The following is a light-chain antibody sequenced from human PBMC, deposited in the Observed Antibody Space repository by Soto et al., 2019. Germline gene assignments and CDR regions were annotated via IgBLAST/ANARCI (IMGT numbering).Light chain of an antibody. Sequence: EIVLTHSPGTLSLSPGERATLSFRTSQSFSNNYLAWYQQKPGQAPRLLIYGASSRATGIPDRFSGSGSGTDFTLTISSLQPEDFATYFCQQKYRLPRTFGQGTKVDIK. CDR1: QSFSNNY. CDR3: QQKYRLPRT. V-gene: IGKV3-20*01. J-gene: IGKJ1*01. CDR2: GAS.